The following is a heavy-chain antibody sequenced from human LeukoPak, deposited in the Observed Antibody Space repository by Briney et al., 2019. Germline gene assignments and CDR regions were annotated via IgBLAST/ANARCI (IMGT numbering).Heavy chain of an antibody. CDR3: AKATYSSSWNHFDY. Sequence: GGSLRLSCAASGFTFSSYSMNWVRQAPGKGLEWVSYISSSSSTIYYADSVKGRFTISRDNAKNSLYLQMNSLRAEDTAGYYCAKATYSSSWNHFDYWGQGTLVTVSS. CDR2: ISSSSSTI. V-gene: IGHV3-48*01. D-gene: IGHD6-13*01. CDR1: GFTFSSYS. J-gene: IGHJ4*02.